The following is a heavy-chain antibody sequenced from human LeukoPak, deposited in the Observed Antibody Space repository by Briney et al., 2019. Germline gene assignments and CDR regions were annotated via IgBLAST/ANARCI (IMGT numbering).Heavy chain of an antibody. Sequence: SETLSLTCAVYGGSFSGYYWSWIRQPPGKGLEWIGEINHSGSTNYNPSLKSRVTISVDTSKNQFSLKLSSVTAADTAVYYCAGAYCGGDCYLQPPVYWGQGTLVAVSS. J-gene: IGHJ4*02. CDR2: INHSGST. CDR3: AGAYCGGDCYLQPPVY. CDR1: GGSFSGYY. D-gene: IGHD2-21*02. V-gene: IGHV4-34*01.